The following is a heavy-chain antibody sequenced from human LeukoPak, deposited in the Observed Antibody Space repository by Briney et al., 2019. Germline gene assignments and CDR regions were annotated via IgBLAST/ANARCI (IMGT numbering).Heavy chain of an antibody. CDR2: ITSGSSYI. V-gene: IGHV3-21*01. CDR3: ARDPYSGSYGNYYYYFMDV. J-gene: IGHJ6*03. D-gene: IGHD1-26*01. Sequence: PGGSLRLSCAASGFTFSSYAMSWVRQAPGKGLEWVSSITSGSSYIYYADSVKGRFTISRDNAKNSLYLQMNSLRAEDTAVCYCARDPYSGSYGNYYYYFMDVWGKGTTVTISS. CDR1: GFTFSSYA.